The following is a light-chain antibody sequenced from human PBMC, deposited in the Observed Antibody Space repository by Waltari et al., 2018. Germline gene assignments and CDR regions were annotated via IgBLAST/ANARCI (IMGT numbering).Light chain of an antibody. CDR2: KDT. CDR1: ALTHQF. CDR3: ESADNTGAYV. J-gene: IGLJ1*01. Sequence: SYELTQPPSVSVSPGQTAKITCPGDALTHQFAYWFQQKPGQAPVLIIYKDTRRPSGIPERFSGSNSGTTVTLTITGVQAEDEADYYCESADNTGAYVFGGGTKVTVL. V-gene: IGLV3-25*03.